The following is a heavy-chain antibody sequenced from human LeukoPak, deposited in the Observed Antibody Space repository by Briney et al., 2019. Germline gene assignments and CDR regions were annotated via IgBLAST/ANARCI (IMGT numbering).Heavy chain of an antibody. J-gene: IGHJ4*02. CDR2: ISSRGGST. V-gene: IGHV3-23*01. Sequence: GGSLRLSCAASGFTFTSYALTWVRQAPGKGLEWVSAISSRGGSTYYADSVKRRFTNSTDNAKNPLYQQVNRLRAEDKAVYCCAKGSLYDSSGYYYVRSGLDYWGQGTLATVSS. CDR1: GFTFTSYA. CDR3: AKGSLYDSSGYYYVRSGLDY. D-gene: IGHD3-22*01.